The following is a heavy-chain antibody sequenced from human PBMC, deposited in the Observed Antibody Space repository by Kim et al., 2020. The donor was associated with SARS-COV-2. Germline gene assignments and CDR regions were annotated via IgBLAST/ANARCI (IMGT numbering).Heavy chain of an antibody. CDR2: KKDGREK. CDR3: SRDLDV. V-gene: IGHV3-7*01. J-gene: IGHJ6*04. Sequence: KKDGREKIYVDSVKGRFTVSRDNAENSRYLQMNGLGAEDTAVYYCSRDLDVWGKGAAVTVSS.